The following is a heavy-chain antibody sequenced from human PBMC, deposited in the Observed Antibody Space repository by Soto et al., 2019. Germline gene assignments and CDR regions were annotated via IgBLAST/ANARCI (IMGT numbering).Heavy chain of an antibody. Sequence: SEILSLTCTVSGGSISSSSYYWGWIRQPPWKGLEWIGSIYYSGSTYYNPSLKSRVTISVDTSKNQFSLKLSSVTAADTAVYYCARTGMITFGGVIVKPRFYFDYWGQGTLVTVSS. J-gene: IGHJ4*02. CDR3: ARTGMITFGGVIVKPRFYFDY. V-gene: IGHV4-39*07. CDR1: GGSISSSSYY. D-gene: IGHD3-16*02. CDR2: IYYSGST.